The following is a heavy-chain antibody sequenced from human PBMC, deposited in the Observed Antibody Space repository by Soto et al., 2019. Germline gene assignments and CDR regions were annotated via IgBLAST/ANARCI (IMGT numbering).Heavy chain of an antibody. CDR3: SKFKPPSYSYYILNV. J-gene: IGHJ6*03. CDR1: GFTFGTYA. CDR2: ISGSGRTT. Sequence: EVQLLESGGGLVQPGGSLRLSCAASGFTFGTYAMNWLRQAPGRGLECVSFISGSGRTTYYADSVKGRFTVSRDNSKNTMYLQINILRAKDTALYYCSKFKPPSYSYYILNVWGKGTTVTVSS. V-gene: IGHV3-23*01.